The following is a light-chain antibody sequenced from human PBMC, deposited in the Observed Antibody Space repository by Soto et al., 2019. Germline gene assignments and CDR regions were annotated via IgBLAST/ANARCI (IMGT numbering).Light chain of an antibody. CDR1: QDSNTF. V-gene: IGKV1-33*01. Sequence: DIQLTQSPPSLSASVGDRVTVTCQASQDSNTFLNWFQQRPGEAPKLLIYATSNLEPGVPSRFSGRQSGTDFILSISSLQHADVGTYYCQQSDNLPDFTFGPGTKVNI. CDR2: ATS. J-gene: IGKJ3*01. CDR3: QQSDNLPDFT.